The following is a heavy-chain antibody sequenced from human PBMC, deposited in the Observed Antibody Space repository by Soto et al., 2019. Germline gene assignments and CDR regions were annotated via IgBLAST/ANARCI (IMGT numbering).Heavy chain of an antibody. CDR3: ARRGSGSYDF. Sequence: SETLSLTCAVYGGSLSGYYWSWIRQPPGKGLEWIGEINHSGSTNYNPSLKSRATISVDTSKNQLSLKLSSVTAADTAVYYCARRGSGSYDFWGQGTLVTVSS. J-gene: IGHJ4*02. CDR2: INHSGST. V-gene: IGHV4-34*01. D-gene: IGHD3-10*01. CDR1: GGSLSGYY.